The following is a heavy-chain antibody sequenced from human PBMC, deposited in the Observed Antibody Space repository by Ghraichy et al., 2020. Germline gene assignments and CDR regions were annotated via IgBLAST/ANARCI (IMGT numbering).Heavy chain of an antibody. Sequence: GGSLRLSCSASGFTFSSYAMHWVRQAPGKGLEYVSAISSNGGSTYYADSVKGRFTISRDNSKNTLYLQMSSLRAEDTAVYYSWKVSRSVLRYVDWLSSTDSDYWGHGTLVTVSP. D-gene: IGHD3-9*01. CDR3: WKVSRSVLRYVDWLSSTDSDY. CDR1: GFTFSSYA. J-gene: IGHJ4*01. CDR2: ISSNGGST. V-gene: IGHV3-64D*06.